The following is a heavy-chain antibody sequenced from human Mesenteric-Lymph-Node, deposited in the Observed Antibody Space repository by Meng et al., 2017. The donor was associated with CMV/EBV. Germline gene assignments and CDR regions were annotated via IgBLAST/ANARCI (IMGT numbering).Heavy chain of an antibody. J-gene: IGHJ4*02. Sequence: SGVTFTSYSMNWVRQAPGKGLEWVSAISSSSTYIYYADSVKGRFTISRDNAKNSLYLQMNSLRAEDTAIYYCARAFDTSGYYRYFDYWGQGILVTVSS. D-gene: IGHD3-22*01. CDR2: ISSSSTYI. CDR1: GVTFTSYS. V-gene: IGHV3-21*01. CDR3: ARAFDTSGYYRYFDY.